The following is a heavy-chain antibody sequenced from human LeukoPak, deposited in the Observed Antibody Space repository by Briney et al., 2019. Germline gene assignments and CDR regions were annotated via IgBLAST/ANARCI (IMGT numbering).Heavy chain of an antibody. CDR2: ISWNTGSI. Sequence: GGSLRLSRAASGFTFDDYAMHWVRQAPGKGLEWVSGISWNTGSIGYADSVKGRFTISRDNAKNSLYLQMNSLRAEDTALYYCAKAYSGSYDLGAFDIWGQGTMVTVSS. D-gene: IGHD1-26*01. CDR3: AKAYSGSYDLGAFDI. J-gene: IGHJ3*02. CDR1: GFTFDDYA. V-gene: IGHV3-9*01.